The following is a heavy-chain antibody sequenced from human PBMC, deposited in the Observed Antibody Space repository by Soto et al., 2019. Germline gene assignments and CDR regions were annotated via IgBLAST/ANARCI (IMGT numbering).Heavy chain of an antibody. CDR2: INSDGSST. CDR3: ARDWGVVVPAAAIRYYYYGMDG. CDR1: GFTFSSYW. Sequence: EVQLVESGGGLVQPGGSLRLSCAASGFTFSSYWMHWVRQAPGKGLVWVSRINSDGSSTSYADSVKGRFTISRDNAKNTLYLQMNILRAEDTAVYYCARDWGVVVPAAAIRYYYYGMDGWGQGTTVTVSS. V-gene: IGHV3-74*01. D-gene: IGHD2-2*01. J-gene: IGHJ6*02.